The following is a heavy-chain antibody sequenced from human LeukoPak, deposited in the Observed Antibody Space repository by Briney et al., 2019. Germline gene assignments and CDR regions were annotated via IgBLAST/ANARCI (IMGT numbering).Heavy chain of an antibody. CDR2: INHSGST. J-gene: IGHJ4*02. Sequence: PSETLSLTCAVYGGSFSGYYWSWVRQPPGKGLEWIGEINHSGSTNYNPSLKSRVAISVDTSKNQFSLKLSSVTAADTAVCYCARAVSCSGGSCLFDYWGQGTLVTVSS. D-gene: IGHD2-15*01. CDR1: GGSFSGYY. CDR3: ARAVSCSGGSCLFDY. V-gene: IGHV4-34*01.